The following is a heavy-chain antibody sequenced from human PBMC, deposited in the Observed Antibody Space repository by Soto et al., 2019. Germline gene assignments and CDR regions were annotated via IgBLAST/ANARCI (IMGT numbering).Heavy chain of an antibody. CDR2: INHSGSS. J-gene: IGHJ6*02. Sequence: PSETLSLTCIVSGGSFRGYYWGWVRQPPGKGLELIGEINHSGSSNYHPSLKSRVPISVATSKNQFSLTVNSVTPAATAVYYCARGEITLLGGMDVWGQGTTVTVSS. CDR1: GGSFRGYY. V-gene: IGHV4-34*01. CDR3: ARGEITLLGGMDV. D-gene: IGHD3-10*01.